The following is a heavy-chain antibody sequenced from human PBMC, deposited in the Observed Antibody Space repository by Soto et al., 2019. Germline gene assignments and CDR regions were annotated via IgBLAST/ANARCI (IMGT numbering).Heavy chain of an antibody. CDR2: INHSGST. J-gene: IGHJ4*02. V-gene: IGHV4-34*01. CDR1: GGSFSGYY. D-gene: IGHD3-10*01. CDR3: ASADYYGSGSSDY. Sequence: SETLSLTCAVYGGSFSGYYWSWIRQPPGKGLEWIGEINHSGSTNYNPSLKSRVTISVDTSKNQFSLKLSSVTAADTAVYYCASADYYGSGSSDYWGQGTLVTVSS.